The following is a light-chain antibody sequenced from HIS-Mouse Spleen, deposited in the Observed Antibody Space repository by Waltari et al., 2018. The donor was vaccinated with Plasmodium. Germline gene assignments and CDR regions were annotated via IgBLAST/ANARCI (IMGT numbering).Light chain of an antibody. Sequence: QSALTQPASVSGSPGTSITISCTGTSSDVGGYNSVAWYQQHPGKAPKLMIYDVSNRPSGVSNRFSGSKSGNTASLTISGLQAEDEADYYCSSYTSSSTLVFGGGTKLTVL. CDR1: SSDVGGYNS. CDR3: SSYTSSSTLV. CDR2: DVS. J-gene: IGLJ2*01. V-gene: IGLV2-14*03.